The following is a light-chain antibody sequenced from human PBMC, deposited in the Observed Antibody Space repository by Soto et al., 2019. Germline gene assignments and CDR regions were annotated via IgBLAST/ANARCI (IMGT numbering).Light chain of an antibody. Sequence: QSVLTQPASVSGYPGQSIAISCTGTSSDDGSYNLVSWYQQHPGKAPKLMIYEGSKRPSGVSNRFSGSKSGNTASLTISGLQAEDEADYYCCSYAGSSTFVVFGGGTKVTVL. J-gene: IGLJ2*01. CDR1: SSDDGSYNL. V-gene: IGLV2-23*03. CDR2: EGS. CDR3: CSYAGSSTFVV.